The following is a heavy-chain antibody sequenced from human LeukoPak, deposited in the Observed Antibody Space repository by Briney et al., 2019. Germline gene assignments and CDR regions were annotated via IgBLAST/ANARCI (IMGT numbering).Heavy chain of an antibody. J-gene: IGHJ3*02. Sequence: SVKGRFTVSRDNAKNSLYPQMNSLRAEDTALYFCARDTHYYGSGSPAFDIWGQGTMVTVSS. D-gene: IGHD3-10*01. CDR3: ARDTHYYGSGSPAFDI. V-gene: IGHV3-48*01.